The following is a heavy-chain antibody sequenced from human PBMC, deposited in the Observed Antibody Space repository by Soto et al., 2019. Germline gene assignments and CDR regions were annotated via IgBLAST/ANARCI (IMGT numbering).Heavy chain of an antibody. CDR2: IYYSGST. CDR3: ARHRDEWLRLFDY. J-gene: IGHJ4*02. Sequence: QLLESGPGLVKPSETLSLTCTVSGGSISSSSYYWGWIRQPPGKGLEWIGSIYYSGSTYYNPSLKSRVTISVDTSKNQFSLKLSSVTAADTAVYYCARHRDEWLRLFDYWGQGTLVTVSS. V-gene: IGHV4-39*01. CDR1: GGSISSSSYY. D-gene: IGHD5-12*01.